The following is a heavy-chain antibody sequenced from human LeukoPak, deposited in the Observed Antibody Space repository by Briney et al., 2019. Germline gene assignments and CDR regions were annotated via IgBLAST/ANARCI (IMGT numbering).Heavy chain of an antibody. J-gene: IGHJ3*02. Sequence: ASVKVSCKASGYTFTSYGISWVRQAPGQGLEWMGWISAYNGNTNYAQKFQGRVTMTRDTSTSTVYMELSSLRSEDTAVYYCAREDVVGAPEAEDAFDIWGQGTMVTVSS. CDR1: GYTFTSYG. D-gene: IGHD1-26*01. V-gene: IGHV1-18*01. CDR3: AREDVVGAPEAEDAFDI. CDR2: ISAYNGNT.